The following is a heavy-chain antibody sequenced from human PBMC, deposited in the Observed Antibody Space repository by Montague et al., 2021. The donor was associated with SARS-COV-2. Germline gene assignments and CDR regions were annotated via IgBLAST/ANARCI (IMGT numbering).Heavy chain of an antibody. CDR1: GDSLSTDFYY. V-gene: IGHV4-31*03. CDR2: VYKSGST. J-gene: IGHJ4*02. D-gene: IGHD2-21*02. CDR3: ARQQVTHSLDY. Sequence: TLSLTCSVSGDSLSTDFYYWTWVRQSPGKGLEWIGYVYKSGSTHYNPSLRSRVTMYVDTSKNQFSLNLRSVTAADTAIYYCARQQVTHSLDYWGQGILVTVSS.